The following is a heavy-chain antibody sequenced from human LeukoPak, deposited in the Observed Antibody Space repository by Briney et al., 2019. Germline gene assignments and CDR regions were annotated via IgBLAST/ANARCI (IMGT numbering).Heavy chain of an antibody. J-gene: IGHJ6*03. Sequence: ASVKVSCKASGYTFTGYYMHWVRQAPGQGLEWMGWINPNSGGTNYAQKFQGRVTMTRDTSISTAYMELSRLRSDDTAVYYCARDAAGRLRYFDWLSDYMDVWGKGTTVTVSS. CDR3: ARDAAGRLRYFDWLSDYMDV. CDR2: INPNSGGT. CDR1: GYTFTGYY. D-gene: IGHD3-9*01. V-gene: IGHV1-2*02.